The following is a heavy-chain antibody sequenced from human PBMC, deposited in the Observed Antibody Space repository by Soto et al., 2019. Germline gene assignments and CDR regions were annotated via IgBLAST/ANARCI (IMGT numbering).Heavy chain of an antibody. D-gene: IGHD3-22*01. CDR3: ARGFYDSRGYSSPFDN. CDR1: GGSFSSFY. J-gene: IGHJ5*02. CDR2: IHHSGTT. Sequence: SETLSLTCTVYGGSFSSFYWSWIRQSPGKGLEWIGEIHHSGTTNYNPSLKSRVTISVDTSKNQFSLELSSVTAADTAVYYCARGFYDSRGYSSPFDNWGQGILVTVSS. V-gene: IGHV4-34*01.